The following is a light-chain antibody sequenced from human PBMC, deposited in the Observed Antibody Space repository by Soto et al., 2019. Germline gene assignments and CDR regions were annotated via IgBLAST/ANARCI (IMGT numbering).Light chain of an antibody. CDR3: LLYYGGQLGV. V-gene: IGLV7-43*01. Sequence: QAVVTQEPSLTVSPGGTVTLTCASSTGAVTTGYYPNWFQQKPGQAPRALIYSTNNKYSWTPARFSGSLLGGKAALTLSGVQPEAEADYFVLLYYGGQLGVFGGGTKLTVL. CDR1: TGAVTTGYY. CDR2: STN. J-gene: IGLJ2*01.